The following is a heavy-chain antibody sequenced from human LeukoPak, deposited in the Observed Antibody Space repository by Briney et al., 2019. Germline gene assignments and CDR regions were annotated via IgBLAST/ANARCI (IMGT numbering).Heavy chain of an antibody. CDR3: ASTFIAVAGAFDY. CDR2: ISYDGSNK. V-gene: IGHV3-30-3*01. D-gene: IGHD6-19*01. Sequence: GGSLRLSCAASGFTFSSYAMHWVRQAPGKGLEWVAVISYDGSNKYYADSVKGRFTISRDNAKNSLYLQMNSLRAEDTAVYYCASTFIAVAGAFDYWGQGTLVTVSS. J-gene: IGHJ4*02. CDR1: GFTFSSYA.